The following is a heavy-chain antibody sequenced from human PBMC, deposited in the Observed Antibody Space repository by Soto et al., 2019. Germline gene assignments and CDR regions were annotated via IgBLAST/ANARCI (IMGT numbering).Heavy chain of an antibody. Sequence: QVQLQESGPGLVKPSETLSLTCTVSGGSISSYYWSWIRQPTGKGLEWIGRIYTSGSTNYNPSLKSRVTMSVDTSKNQFSLKLSSVTAADTAVYYCARAREDLAARPERYNWFDPWGQGTLVTVSS. CDR3: ARAREDLAARPERYNWFDP. D-gene: IGHD6-6*01. J-gene: IGHJ5*02. V-gene: IGHV4-4*07. CDR1: GGSISSYY. CDR2: IYTSGST.